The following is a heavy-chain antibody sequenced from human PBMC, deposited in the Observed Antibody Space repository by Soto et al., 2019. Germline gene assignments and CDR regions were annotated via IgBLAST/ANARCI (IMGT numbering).Heavy chain of an antibody. D-gene: IGHD5-12*01. CDR3: TRDHGYGYGMDV. V-gene: IGHV3-48*01. Sequence: PGGSLRLSCAASGFPFSTYSMNGVRQAPGKGLEWISYITKSSRTIYYADSVKGRFTISRDNAKNSLYLQMNSLRAEDTAVYYCTRDHGYGYGMDVWGQGTTVTVSS. CDR2: ITKSSRTI. J-gene: IGHJ6*02. CDR1: GFPFSTYS.